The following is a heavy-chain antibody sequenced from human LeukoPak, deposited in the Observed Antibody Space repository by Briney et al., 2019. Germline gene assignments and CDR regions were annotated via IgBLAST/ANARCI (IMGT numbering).Heavy chain of an antibody. J-gene: IGHJ4*02. CDR3: ARGRFSGPDDY. CDR1: EFSVSSNY. Sequence: PGASLRLSSAVSEFSVSSNYMNWVRQAPGKGLEWVSVIYSGGATYYADSVRGRFTISRDNSKNMVSLQMTSLGAEDTAVYYCARGRFSGPDDYWGQGTLVTVSS. V-gene: IGHV3-53*01. D-gene: IGHD6-19*01. CDR2: IYSGGAT.